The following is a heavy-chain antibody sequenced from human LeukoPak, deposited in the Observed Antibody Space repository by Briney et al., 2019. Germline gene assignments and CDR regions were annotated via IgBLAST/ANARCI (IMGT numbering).Heavy chain of an antibody. Sequence: GGSLRLSCAASGFNFSSYGMHWVRQAPGKGLEWVAFIRYDGSNKYYADSVKGRFTISRDNSMNTLYLQMNSLRAEDTAVYYCAKLAAAGFDYWGQGTLVTVSS. CDR1: GFNFSSYG. CDR3: AKLAAAGFDY. V-gene: IGHV3-30*02. D-gene: IGHD6-13*01. CDR2: IRYDGSNK. J-gene: IGHJ4*02.